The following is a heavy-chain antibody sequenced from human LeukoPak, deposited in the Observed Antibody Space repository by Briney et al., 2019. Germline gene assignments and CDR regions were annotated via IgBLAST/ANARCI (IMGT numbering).Heavy chain of an antibody. CDR2: VHYSLST. V-gene: IGHV4-59*02. J-gene: IGHJ4*02. Sequence: SETLSLTCTVSGGSVTTHYWSWIRQPPGKGLEGIGYVHYSLSTNYNPSLKSRVTISLDTSKNQFSLKLIFVTAADSAVYYCARDTLGGGTGLDYWGQGTLVTVSS. CDR3: ARDTLGGGTGLDY. CDR1: GGSVTTHY. D-gene: IGHD2-15*01.